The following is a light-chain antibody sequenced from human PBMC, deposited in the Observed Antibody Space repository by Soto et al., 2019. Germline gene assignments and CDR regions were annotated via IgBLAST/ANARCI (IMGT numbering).Light chain of an antibody. CDR2: DVS. CDR1: SSDVGSYNY. V-gene: IGLV2-14*01. CDR3: SSYTSTNTLI. Sequence: QSVLTQPASVSGSPGQSITISCTGTSSDVGSYNYVSWYQQNPGKAPKLIIHDVSNRPSGVSNRFSGSKSGNTASPTISGLQAEDEANYYCSSYTSTNTLIFGGGTKLTVL. J-gene: IGLJ2*01.